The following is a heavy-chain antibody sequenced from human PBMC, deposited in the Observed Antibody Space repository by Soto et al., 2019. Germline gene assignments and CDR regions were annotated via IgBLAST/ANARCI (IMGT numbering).Heavy chain of an antibody. CDR2: IYYSGST. V-gene: IGHV4-39*01. D-gene: IGHD3-9*01. CDR3: ASLKSHYGILTGYYAYYFDY. Sequence: SETLPLTCTVSGGSISSSSYYWGWIRQPPGKGLEWIGSIYYSGSTYYNPSLKSRVTISVDTSKNQFSLKLSSVTAADTAVYYCASLKSHYGILTGYYAYYFDYWGQGTLVTVSS. CDR1: GGSISSSSYY. J-gene: IGHJ4*02.